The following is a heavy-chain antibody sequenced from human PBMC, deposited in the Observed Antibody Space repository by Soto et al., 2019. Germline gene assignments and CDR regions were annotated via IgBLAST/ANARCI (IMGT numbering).Heavy chain of an antibody. V-gene: IGHV1-46*03. CDR1: GYTFTSYY. Sequence: ASVKVSCKASGYTFTSYYMHWVRQAPGQGLEWMGIINPSGGSTSYAQKFQGRVTMTRDTSTSTVYMELSSLRSEDTAVYYCARGGYIVLMVYAIDPFFDYCGQGTLVTGSS. CDR2: INPSGGST. J-gene: IGHJ4*02. CDR3: ARGGYIVLMVYAIDPFFDY. D-gene: IGHD2-8*01.